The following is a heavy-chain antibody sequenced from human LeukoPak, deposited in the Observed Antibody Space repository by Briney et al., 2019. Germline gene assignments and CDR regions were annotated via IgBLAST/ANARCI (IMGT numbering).Heavy chain of an antibody. CDR2: MSGSAGST. V-gene: IGHV3-23*01. D-gene: IGHD3-10*01. J-gene: IGHJ4*02. Sequence: GGSLRLSCAASGFIFGTYAMTWVRQAPGKGLEWVSTMSGSAGSTYYADSVKGRFTISRDNSKNTLYLQMNSLRAEDTAVYYCAKGFARGFDYWGQGTLVTVSS. CDR1: GFIFGTYA. CDR3: AKGFARGFDY.